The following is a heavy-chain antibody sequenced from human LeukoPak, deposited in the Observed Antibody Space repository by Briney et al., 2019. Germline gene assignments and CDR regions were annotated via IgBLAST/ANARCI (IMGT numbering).Heavy chain of an antibody. CDR3: ANRDLRYSYYYYMDV. CDR2: IKQDGSEK. V-gene: IGHV3-7*01. J-gene: IGHJ6*03. D-gene: IGHD3-9*01. CDR1: GFTFSSYW. Sequence: PGGSLRLSCAASGFTFSSYWMSWVRQAPGKGLEWVANIKQDGSEKYYVDSVKGRFTISRDNAKNSLYLQMNSLRAEDTAVYYCANRDLRYSYYYYMDVWGKGTTVTVSS.